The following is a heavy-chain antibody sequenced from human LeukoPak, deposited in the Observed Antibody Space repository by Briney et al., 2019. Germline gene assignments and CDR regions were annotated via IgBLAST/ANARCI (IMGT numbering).Heavy chain of an antibody. J-gene: IGHJ4*02. CDR2: IKQDGSEK. D-gene: IGHD6-19*01. CDR3: ARGLKTGSGLYCFDY. Sequence: GGSLRLSCAASGVTLSSYAMSWARQAPGKGLEWVANIKQDGSEKYYVDSVKGRFTISRDNAKNSLYLQMCSLRAEDTAVYYCARGLKTGSGLYCFDYWGQGTLVTVSS. CDR1: GVTLSSYA. V-gene: IGHV3-7*03.